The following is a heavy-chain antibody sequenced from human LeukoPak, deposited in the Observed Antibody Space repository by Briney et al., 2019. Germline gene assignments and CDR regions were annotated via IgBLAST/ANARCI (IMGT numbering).Heavy chain of an antibody. CDR2: IISTGSTT. Sequence: GGSLRLSCAASGFTFSSYSMNWVRQAPGKGLEWISYIISTGSTTYYADSVKGRFTISRDNSKNTLYLQMNSLRAEDTAVYYCARDGVAASFDYWGQGTLVTVSS. V-gene: IGHV3-48*01. CDR1: GFTFSSYS. D-gene: IGHD2-15*01. CDR3: ARDGVAASFDY. J-gene: IGHJ4*02.